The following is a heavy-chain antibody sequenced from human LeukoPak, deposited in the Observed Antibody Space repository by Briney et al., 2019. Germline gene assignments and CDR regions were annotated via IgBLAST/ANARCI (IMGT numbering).Heavy chain of an antibody. D-gene: IGHD3-3*01. V-gene: IGHV3-53*01. J-gene: IGHJ4*02. CDR3: ARGLDDFWSGYYLDY. CDR2: IYIGGST. Sequence: PGGSLRLSCAASGFTVSSNYMSWVRQAPGKGLEWVSVIYIGGSTYYADSVKGRFTISRDNSKNTLYLQMNSLRAEDTAVYYCARGLDDFWSGYYLDYWGQGTLVTVSS. CDR1: GFTVSSNY.